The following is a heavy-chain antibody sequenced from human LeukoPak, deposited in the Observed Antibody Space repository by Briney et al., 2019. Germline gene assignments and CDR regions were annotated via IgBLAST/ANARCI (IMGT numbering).Heavy chain of an antibody. CDR3: ARGLSNYGDYGIY. J-gene: IGHJ4*02. CDR2: ISSSSSYI. V-gene: IGHV3-21*01. Sequence: GGSLRLSCAASGFTFNSYEMNWVRQAPGKGLEWVSSISSSSSYIYYADSVKGRFTISRDNAKNSLYLQMNSLRAEDTAVYYCARGLSNYGDYGIYWGQGTLVTVSS. CDR1: GFTFNSYE. D-gene: IGHD4-17*01.